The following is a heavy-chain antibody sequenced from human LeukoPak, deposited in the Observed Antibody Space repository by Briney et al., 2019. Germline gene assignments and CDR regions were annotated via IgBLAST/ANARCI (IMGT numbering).Heavy chain of an antibody. J-gene: IGHJ6*03. CDR3: AREAGNMVRGVIQWYYYYYMDV. CDR2: IYYSGST. V-gene: IGHV4-39*07. D-gene: IGHD3-10*01. Sequence: TSETLSLTCTVSRGSISSDSYYWGWIRQPPGKGLQWIGTIYYSGSTYYNPSLKSRVTISVDTSKNQFSLKLSSVTAADTAVYYCAREAGNMVRGVIQWYYYYYMDVWGKGTTVTVSS. CDR1: RGSISSDSYY.